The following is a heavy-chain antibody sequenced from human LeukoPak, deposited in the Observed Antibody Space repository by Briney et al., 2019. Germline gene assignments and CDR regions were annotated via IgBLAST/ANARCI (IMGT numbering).Heavy chain of an antibody. D-gene: IGHD5/OR15-5a*01. V-gene: IGHV3-23*01. J-gene: IGHJ3*02. CDR1: AFTFSSYA. Sequence: GGSLRLSCAASAFTFSSYAMSWVRQAPGKGLEWVSAISGSGGSTYYADSVKGRFTISRDNSKNTLYLQMNILRAEDTAVYYCAKEGGSTYLRASDICGQGTMVTVSS. CDR3: AKEGGSTYLRASDI. CDR2: ISGSGGST.